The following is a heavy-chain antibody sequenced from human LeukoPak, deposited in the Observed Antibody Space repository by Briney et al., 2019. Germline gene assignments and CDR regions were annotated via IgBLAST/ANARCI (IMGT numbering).Heavy chain of an antibody. CDR2: ISYDGSNK. CDR1: GFTFSSYG. V-gene: IGHV3-30*18. D-gene: IGHD3-22*01. Sequence: GGSLRLSCAASGFTFSSYGMHWVRQAPGKGLEWVAVISYDGSNKYYTDSVKGRFTISRDNSKNTLYLQMNSLRAEDTAVYYCAKEGYYDTSGYPFWGQGTLVTVSS. CDR3: AKEGYYDTSGYPF. J-gene: IGHJ4*02.